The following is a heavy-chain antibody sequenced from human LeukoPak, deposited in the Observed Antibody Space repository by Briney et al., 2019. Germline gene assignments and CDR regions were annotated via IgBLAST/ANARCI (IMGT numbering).Heavy chain of an antibody. CDR2: IYYSGFN. CDR1: GGSISSHY. D-gene: IGHD3-10*01. Sequence: SETLSLTCTVSGGSISSHYWSWIRQPPGKGLEWIGYIYYSGFNNYNPSLKSRVTISVDTSKNQFSLKVSSVTAADTAVYYCARGTRAGDSYYYYNGMDVWGQGTTVTVSS. J-gene: IGHJ6*02. CDR3: ARGTRAGDSYYYYNGMDV. V-gene: IGHV4-59*11.